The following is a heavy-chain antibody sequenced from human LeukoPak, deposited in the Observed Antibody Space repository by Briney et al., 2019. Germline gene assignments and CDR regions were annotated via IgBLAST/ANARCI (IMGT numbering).Heavy chain of an antibody. D-gene: IGHD1-26*01. CDR3: ARHRGELHFDY. Sequence: GGSLRLSCAASGFTVSSNYMSWVRQAPGKGLEWVSVIYSGGSTYYADSVKGRFTISRDNSKNTLYLQMNSLRAEDTAVYYCARHRGELHFDYWGQGTLVTVSS. CDR2: IYSGGST. J-gene: IGHJ4*02. CDR1: GFTVSSNY. V-gene: IGHV3-66*04.